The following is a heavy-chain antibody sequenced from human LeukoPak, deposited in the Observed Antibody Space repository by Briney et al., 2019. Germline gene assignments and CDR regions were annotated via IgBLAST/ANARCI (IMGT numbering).Heavy chain of an antibody. J-gene: IGHJ4*02. V-gene: IGHV4-38-2*02. CDR3: ARDDHGYSGYVTGFFDY. Sequence: SETLSLTCTVSGYSISSGYYWGWIRQPPGKGLEWIGSIYHSGSTYYNPSLKSRVTISVDTSKNQFSLKLSSVTAADTAVYYCARDDHGYSGYVTGFFDYWGQGTLVTVSS. D-gene: IGHD5-12*01. CDR2: IYHSGST. CDR1: GYSISSGYY.